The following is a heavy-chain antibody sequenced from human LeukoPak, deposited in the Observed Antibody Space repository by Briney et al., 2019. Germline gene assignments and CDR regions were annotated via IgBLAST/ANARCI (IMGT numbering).Heavy chain of an antibody. Sequence: ASVKVSCKASGYTFTSHGLSWARQAPGQGLEWMGWISAYNGNTNYAQKLQGRVTMTTDTSTSTAYMELRSLRSDDTAVYYCARAQLLYSDFDYWGQGTLVTVSS. CDR1: GYTFTSHG. V-gene: IGHV1-18*01. CDR3: ARAQLLYSDFDY. J-gene: IGHJ4*02. D-gene: IGHD2-2*02. CDR2: ISAYNGNT.